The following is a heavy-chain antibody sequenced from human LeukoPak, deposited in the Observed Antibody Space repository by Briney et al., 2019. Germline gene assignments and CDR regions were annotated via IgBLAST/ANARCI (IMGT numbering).Heavy chain of an antibody. Sequence: PGRSLRLSCAASGFTFDDYAMHWVRQAPGKGLEWVSGISWNSGSIGYADSVKGRFTISRDNAKNSLYLQMSSLRAEDTALYYCAKDRGGSLYYFDYWGQGTLVTVSS. D-gene: IGHD1-26*01. CDR2: ISWNSGSI. CDR3: AKDRGGSLYYFDY. CDR1: GFTFDDYA. V-gene: IGHV3-9*01. J-gene: IGHJ4*02.